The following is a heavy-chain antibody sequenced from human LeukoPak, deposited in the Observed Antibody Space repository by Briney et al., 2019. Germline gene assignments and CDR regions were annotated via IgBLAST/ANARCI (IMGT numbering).Heavy chain of an antibody. Sequence: ASVKVSCKASGYTFTGYYMHWVRQAPGQGLEWMGWINPNSGGTNYAQKFQGRVTMTRDTSISTAYMELSRLRSDDTAVYYCARARSEDTAIGESPYYYYMDVWGKGTTVTVSS. CDR3: ARARSEDTAIGESPYYYYMDV. J-gene: IGHJ6*03. CDR2: INPNSGGT. V-gene: IGHV1-2*02. D-gene: IGHD5-18*01. CDR1: GYTFTGYY.